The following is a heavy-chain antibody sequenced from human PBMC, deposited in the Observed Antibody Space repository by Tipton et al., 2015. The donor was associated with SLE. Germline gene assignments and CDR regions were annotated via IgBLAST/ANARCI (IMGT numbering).Heavy chain of an antibody. Sequence: TLSLTCTVSGGSISSHYWSWIRQPPGKGLEWSGYIYYSGSNNYNPSLKSRVTISVDTSKNQISLKLISVTAADTAVYYCARDKEYCGGECSPGAFDIWGQGTMVTVSS. CDR2: IYYSGSN. CDR3: ARDKEYCGGECSPGAFDI. CDR1: GGSISSHY. D-gene: IGHD2-21*01. J-gene: IGHJ3*02. V-gene: IGHV4-59*11.